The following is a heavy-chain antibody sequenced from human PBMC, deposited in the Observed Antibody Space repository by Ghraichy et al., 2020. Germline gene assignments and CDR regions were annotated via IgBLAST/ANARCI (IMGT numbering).Heavy chain of an antibody. D-gene: IGHD3-3*01. Sequence: ASVKVSCKISGAHVSNSAIIWVRQAPLQVVKRMGWINTNTGTPQYAQGFPGRIVFTLDPAASTAYLQTNSLQSDDTAVYFCSRGFQLSIFGVVIERNSFAPWRQGTL. CDR3: SRGFQLSIFGVVIERNSFAP. J-gene: IGHJ5*02. V-gene: IGHV7-4-1*02. CDR1: GAHVSNSA. CDR2: INTNTGTP.